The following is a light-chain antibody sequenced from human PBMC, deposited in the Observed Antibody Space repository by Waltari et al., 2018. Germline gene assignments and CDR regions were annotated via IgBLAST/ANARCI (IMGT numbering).Light chain of an antibody. CDR1: QSVLYSSNNKNY. Sequence: DIVMTQSPDSVAVSLGERATINCNSRQSVLYSSNNKNYLAWYQQKPGQPPKLLIYWASTRESGVPVRFSGSGSGTDFTLTISSLQAEDVAVYYCQQYYSTPRTFGQGTKVEIK. J-gene: IGKJ1*01. CDR3: QQYYSTPRT. V-gene: IGKV4-1*01. CDR2: WAS.